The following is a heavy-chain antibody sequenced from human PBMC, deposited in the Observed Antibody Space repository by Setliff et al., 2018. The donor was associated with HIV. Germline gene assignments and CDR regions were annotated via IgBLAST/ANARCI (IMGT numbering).Heavy chain of an antibody. V-gene: IGHV1-8*02. D-gene: IGHD3-10*01. CDR3: ALGKGVGGVVITAVYYCARVVGVAPYYYMDV. Sequence: GASVKVSCNASGHTFTNVDISWLRRATGQGLEWMGWMNPNTGVSGYALKFQARVTMTRDTSISTAYMELSSLTSEDTAVYYCALGKGVGGVVITAVYYCARVVGVAPYYYMDVWGKGTTVTVSS. CDR1: GHTFTNVD. CDR2: MNPNTGVS. J-gene: IGHJ6*03.